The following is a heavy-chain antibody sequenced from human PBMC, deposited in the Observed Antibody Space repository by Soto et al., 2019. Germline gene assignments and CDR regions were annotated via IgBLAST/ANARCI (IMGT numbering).Heavy chain of an antibody. J-gene: IGHJ4*02. CDR2: NDYSGNT. Sequence: QVQLQESGPGLVRPSETLSLTSTVSSDSISSYYWIWIRQSPGKGLEWIGYNDYSGNTNYNPSLTSRVTESGDTSKNQFPRRLSSVTAADSAVYYCARAVGDTLYDPHYRGEGTLGSVSS. CDR1: SDSISSYY. D-gene: IGHD6-19*01. V-gene: IGHV4-59*08. CDR3: ARAVGDTLYDPHY.